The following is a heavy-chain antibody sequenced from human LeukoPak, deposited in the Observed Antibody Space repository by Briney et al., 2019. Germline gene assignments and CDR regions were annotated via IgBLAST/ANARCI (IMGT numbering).Heavy chain of an antibody. CDR2: INPNSGGT. J-gene: IGHJ5*02. V-gene: IGHV1-2*02. CDR3: ARGQIARRMFDP. Sequence: ASVKVSCKASGYTFTGYYMHWVRQAPGQGLEWMGWINPNSGGTNYAQKFQGRATMNRDTSISTAYMELSRLRSDDTAVYYCARGQIARRMFDPWGQGTLVTVSS. CDR1: GYTFTGYY.